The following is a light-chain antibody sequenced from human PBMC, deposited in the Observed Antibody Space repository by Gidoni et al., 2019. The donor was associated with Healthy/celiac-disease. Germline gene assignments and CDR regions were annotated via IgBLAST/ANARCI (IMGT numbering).Light chain of an antibody. CDR3: QQRSNWPPAVC. V-gene: IGKV3-11*01. CDR2: DAS. Sequence: EIVLTQSPATLSLSPGERATLSCRASQSVSSYLAWYQQKPGQAPRLLIYDASNRATGIPARFSGSGSGTDFTLTISSLEPEDFAVYYCQQRSNWPPAVCFGGGTKVEIK. J-gene: IGKJ4*01. CDR1: QSVSSY.